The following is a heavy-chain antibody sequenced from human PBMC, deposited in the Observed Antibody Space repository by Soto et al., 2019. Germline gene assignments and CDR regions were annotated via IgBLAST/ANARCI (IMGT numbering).Heavy chain of an antibody. CDR2: ISYDGSNK. J-gene: IGHJ4*02. CDR3: ARSQQPIY. CDR1: GFTFSSYA. Sequence: GSLRLSCAASGFTFSSYAMHWVRQAPGKGLEWVAVISYDGSNKYYADPVKGRFTISRDNSKNTLYLQMNSLRAEDTAVYYCARSQQPIYWGQGTLVTVSS. V-gene: IGHV3-30-3*01. D-gene: IGHD1-1*01.